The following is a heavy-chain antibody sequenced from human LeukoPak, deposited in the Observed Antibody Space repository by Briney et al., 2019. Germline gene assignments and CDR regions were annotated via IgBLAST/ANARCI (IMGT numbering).Heavy chain of an antibody. CDR1: GGSISGYY. D-gene: IGHD6-19*01. Sequence: SETLSLTCTVSGGSISGYYWSWIRQPPGKGLEWIGYIYYSGSTNYNPSLKSRVTISVDTSKNQFSLKLSSVTAADTAVYYCASGYSSGWYSWWGQGTLVTVSS. J-gene: IGHJ4*02. CDR2: IYYSGST. CDR3: ASGYSSGWYSW. V-gene: IGHV4-59*08.